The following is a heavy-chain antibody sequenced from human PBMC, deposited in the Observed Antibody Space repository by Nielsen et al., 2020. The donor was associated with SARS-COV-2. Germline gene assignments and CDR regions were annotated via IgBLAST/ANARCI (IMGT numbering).Heavy chain of an antibody. CDR2: INEDGSVV. CDR3: ARDAAYSRFDY. V-gene: IGHV3-7*05. D-gene: IGHD4-11*01. CDR1: GFTFDDYG. Sequence: GESLKISCAVSGFTFDDYGMSWVRQAPGKGLEWVANINEDGSVVNYVDSVKGRFTISRDNAGKSLYLQMNSLRAEDTAVYYCARDAAYSRFDYWGQGTLVTVSS. J-gene: IGHJ4*02.